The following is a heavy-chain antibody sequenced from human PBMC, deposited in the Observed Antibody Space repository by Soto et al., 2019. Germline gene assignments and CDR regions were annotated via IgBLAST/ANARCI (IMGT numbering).Heavy chain of an antibody. J-gene: IGHJ6*03. D-gene: IGHD2-2*02. CDR2: IYYSGST. Sequence: SETLSLTCTVSGGSISSYYWSWIRQPPGKGLEWIGYIYYSGSTNYNPSLKSRVTISVDTSKNQFSLKLSSVTAADTAVYYCAGLGGCSSTSCYTGLSLGAYYYYMDVWGKGTTVTVSS. V-gene: IGHV4-59*08. CDR3: AGLGGCSSTSCYTGLSLGAYYYYMDV. CDR1: GGSISSYY.